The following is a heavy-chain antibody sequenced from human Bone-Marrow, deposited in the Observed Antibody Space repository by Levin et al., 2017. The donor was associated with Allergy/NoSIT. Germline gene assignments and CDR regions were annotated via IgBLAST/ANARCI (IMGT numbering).Heavy chain of an antibody. V-gene: IGHV3-53*01. J-gene: IGHJ5*02. CDR3: ARSQSISGSYYGLDL. CDR1: GFSVSTNY. CDR2: IYSNGNT. D-gene: IGHD3-10*01. Sequence: EGSLRLSCAASGFSVSTNYMTWVRQAPGEGLDWVSFIYSNGNTYYADSVRGRFTISRDNSKNTLYLQMSSLRVEDTAVYFCARSQSISGSYYGLDLWGQGTLVTVSS.